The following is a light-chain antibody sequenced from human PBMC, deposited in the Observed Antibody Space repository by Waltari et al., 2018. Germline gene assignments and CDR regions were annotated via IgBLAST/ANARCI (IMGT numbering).Light chain of an antibody. Sequence: QSALPQPPSVSSAPGQKVTISCSGSSSDIGVRFVSWYPHLPEIAPNLLIYDNNERPEGIPDRFSVSKPGTSATRAITGLQTGDEADYYCKTWNPTLSAVVVGGGTKLTVL. V-gene: IGLV1-51*01. J-gene: IGLJ3*02. CDR1: SSDIGVRF. CDR2: DNN. CDR3: KTWNPTLSAVV.